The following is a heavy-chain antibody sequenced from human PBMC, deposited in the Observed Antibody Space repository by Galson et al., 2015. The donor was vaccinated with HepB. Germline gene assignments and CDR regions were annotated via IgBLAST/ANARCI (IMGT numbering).Heavy chain of an antibody. J-gene: IGHJ5*02. Sequence: SVKVSCKGSGGTFSSYAISWVRQAPGEGLEWMGEVIPIFGTTNYAQKFQGRVTMTADDSTNTGYMELSSLRSDDTAVYHCARRNYYDTSGNWLDPWGQGTLVTVSS. CDR3: ARRNYYDTSGNWLDP. D-gene: IGHD3-22*01. CDR1: GGTFSSYA. CDR2: VIPIFGTT. V-gene: IGHV1-69*13.